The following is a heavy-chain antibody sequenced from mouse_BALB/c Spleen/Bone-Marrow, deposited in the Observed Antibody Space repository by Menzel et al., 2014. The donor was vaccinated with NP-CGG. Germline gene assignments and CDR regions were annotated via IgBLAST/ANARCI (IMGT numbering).Heavy chain of an antibody. CDR2: ISYSGST. J-gene: IGHJ2*01. V-gene: IGHV3-8*02. CDR1: GDSIXSGY. D-gene: IGHD2-3*01. Sequence: EVQVVESGPNLVKPSQTLSLTCSATGDSIXSGYWNWIRKFPGNKLEYMGYISYSGSTYYSPSLKSRISITRDTSKNXYYLQLNSVTTEDTATYYCATYDGYYFDYRGQGTTLTVSS. CDR3: ATYDGYYFDY.